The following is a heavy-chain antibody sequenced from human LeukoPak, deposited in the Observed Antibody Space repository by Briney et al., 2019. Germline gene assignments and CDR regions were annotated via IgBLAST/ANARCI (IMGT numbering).Heavy chain of an antibody. Sequence: PGGSLRLSCAASGFTFNKYAMTWVRQAPGKGLEGVSVISANGHNTYYVDSVKGRFTISRDNFKNMMYLQMDSLRVEDTAVYYCTLRTDYWGQGILVSVSS. J-gene: IGHJ4*01. V-gene: IGHV3-23*01. CDR3: TLRTDY. CDR2: ISANGHNT. CDR1: GFTFNKYA.